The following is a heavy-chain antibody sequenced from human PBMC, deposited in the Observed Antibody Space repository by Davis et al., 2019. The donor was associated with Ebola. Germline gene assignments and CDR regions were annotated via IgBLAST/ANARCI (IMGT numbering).Heavy chain of an antibody. CDR2: INPNSGGI. CDR1: GYTFTGYY. V-gene: IGHV1-2*02. J-gene: IGHJ3*02. CDR3: ARELGLYDPFDI. Sequence: ASVKVSCQASGYTFTGYYMHWVRQAPGQGLEWMGWINPNSGGINYAQKFQGRVTMTRDTSIGTTYMELGGLRSDDTAVYYCARELGLYDPFDIWGQGTMVSVSS.